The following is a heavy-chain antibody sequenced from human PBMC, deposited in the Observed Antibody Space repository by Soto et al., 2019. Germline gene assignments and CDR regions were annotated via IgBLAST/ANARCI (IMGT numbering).Heavy chain of an antibody. Sequence: SETLSLTCTVSGGSISSYYWSWIQQPPGKGLEWIGYIYYSGSTNYNPSLKSRVTISVDTSKNQFSLKLSSVTAADTAVYYCARHGNYYYYMDVWGKGTTVTVSS. J-gene: IGHJ6*03. CDR1: GGSISSYY. V-gene: IGHV4-59*08. CDR2: IYYSGST. CDR3: ARHGNYYYYMDV. D-gene: IGHD2-15*01.